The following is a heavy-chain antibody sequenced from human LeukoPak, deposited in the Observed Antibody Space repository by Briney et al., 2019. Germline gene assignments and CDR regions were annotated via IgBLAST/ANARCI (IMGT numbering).Heavy chain of an antibody. CDR2: IYYSGTT. CDR1: GGSFSGYY. V-gene: IGHV4-31*11. CDR3: ARRRGNTSGFQGYYFDY. D-gene: IGHD6-19*01. J-gene: IGHJ4*02. Sequence: SETLSLTCAVYGGSFSGYYWSWIRQLPGKGLEWIGYIYYSGTTYYNPSLKSRLTISVDTSKNQLSLKLSSVTAADTAVYYCARRRGNTSGFQGYYFDYWGQGTLVTVSS.